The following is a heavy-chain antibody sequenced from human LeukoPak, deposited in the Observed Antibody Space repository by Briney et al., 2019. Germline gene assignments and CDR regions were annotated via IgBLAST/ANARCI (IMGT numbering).Heavy chain of an antibody. Sequence: PGGSLRLSCAASGFTFSSYWMSWVRQAPGKGLEWVANIKQDGSEKYYVDSVKGRLTISRDNAKNSLYLQMNSLRAEDTAVYYCARRYYDFWSGYRGGYDPWGQGTLVTVSS. D-gene: IGHD3-3*01. CDR3: ARRYYDFWSGYRGGYDP. J-gene: IGHJ5*02. CDR1: GFTFSSYW. V-gene: IGHV3-7*01. CDR2: IKQDGSEK.